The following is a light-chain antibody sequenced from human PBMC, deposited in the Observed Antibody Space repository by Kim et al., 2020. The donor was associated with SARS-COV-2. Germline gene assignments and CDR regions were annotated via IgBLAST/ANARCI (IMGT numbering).Light chain of an antibody. J-gene: IGKJ1*01. CDR3: QQYNNWPGT. CDR2: GAS. Sequence: VSPGERATLSCRASQSVSSNLARYQQKPGQAPRLLIYGASTRATGIPARFSGSGSGTEFTLTISSLQSEDFAVYYCQQYNNWPGTFGQGTKVDIK. CDR1: QSVSSN. V-gene: IGKV3-15*01.